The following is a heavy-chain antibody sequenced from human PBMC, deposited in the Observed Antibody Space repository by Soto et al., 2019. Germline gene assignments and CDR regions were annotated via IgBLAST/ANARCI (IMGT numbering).Heavy chain of an antibody. CDR2: LYYSGST. CDR1: RASISSYY. CDR3: ARVRRWLFSHWYFDP. V-gene: IGHV4-59*01. D-gene: IGHD5-12*01. Sequence: PSEALSLTCTVSRASISSYYSGWIRQPPGKGLGGSGYLYYSGSTNYNPSLRSRLSMSVDTSKHHGALYLDSLPAEDTAVYYCARVRRWLFSHWYFDPWGRGTLVPVSS. J-gene: IGHJ2*01.